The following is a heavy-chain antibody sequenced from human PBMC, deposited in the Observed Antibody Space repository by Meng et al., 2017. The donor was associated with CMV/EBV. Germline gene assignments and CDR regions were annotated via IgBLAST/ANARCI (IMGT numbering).Heavy chain of an antibody. V-gene: IGHV1-69*05. CDR2: IIPIFGTA. D-gene: IGHD4-17*01. Sequence: SVKVSCKASGGTFSSYAISWVRQAPGQGLEWMGGIIPIFGTANYAQKFQGRVTITTDESTSTAYMELSSLRSEDTAVYYCASKSTAHTGQGGMDVWGQGTTVTV. CDR1: GGTFSSYA. J-gene: IGHJ6*02. CDR3: ASKSTAHTGQGGMDV.